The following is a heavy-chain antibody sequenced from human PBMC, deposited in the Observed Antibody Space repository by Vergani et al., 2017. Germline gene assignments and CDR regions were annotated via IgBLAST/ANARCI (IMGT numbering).Heavy chain of an antibody. CDR1: GFTFSSYW. J-gene: IGHJ6*02. Sequence: EVQLVESGGGLVQPGGSLRLSCAASGFTFSSYWMSWVRQAPGKGLEWVANIKQDGSEKYYVDSVKGRFTISRDNAKNSLYLQMNSLRAEDTAVYYCARGYSSSWPHYYYYGMDVWGQGTTVTVSS. V-gene: IGHV3-7*01. CDR2: IKQDGSEK. D-gene: IGHD6-13*01. CDR3: ARGYSSSWPHYYYYGMDV.